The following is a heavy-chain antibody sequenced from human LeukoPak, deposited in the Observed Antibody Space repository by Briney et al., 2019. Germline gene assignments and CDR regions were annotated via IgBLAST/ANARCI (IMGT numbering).Heavy chain of an antibody. V-gene: IGHV3-23*01. CDR1: GFTFSSSA. CDR2: ISGSGSGGST. Sequence: GGSLRLSCAASGFTFSSSAMSWVRQAPGKGLEWVSSISGSGSGGSTYYADSVKGRFTISRDNSKNTLYLQMNSLRAEDTAVYYCAKDLGYSSSWSVRSDRDRDYFDYWGQGTLVTVSS. D-gene: IGHD6-13*01. J-gene: IGHJ4*02. CDR3: AKDLGYSSSWSVRSDRDRDYFDY.